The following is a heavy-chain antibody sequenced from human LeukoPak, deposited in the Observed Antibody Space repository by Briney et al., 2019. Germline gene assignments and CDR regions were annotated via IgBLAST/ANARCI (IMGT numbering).Heavy chain of an antibody. D-gene: IGHD5-18*01. CDR2: ISDSGRDI. Sequence: GGSLRLSCAASGFTFSSYSLIWVRQAPGKGLEFISSISDSGRDIYYADSMKGRFTTSRDNGKNSLFLQMNSLRAEDTAVYYCARVIVRRVDTTEMDYWGQGTLVTVFS. CDR3: ARVIVRRVDTTEMDY. V-gene: IGHV3-21*01. CDR1: GFTFSSYS. J-gene: IGHJ4*02.